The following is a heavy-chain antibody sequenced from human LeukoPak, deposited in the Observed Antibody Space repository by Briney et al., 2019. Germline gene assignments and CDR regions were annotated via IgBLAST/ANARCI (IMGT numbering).Heavy chain of an antibody. D-gene: IGHD5-12*01. Sequence: ASVKVSCKASGYTFVGYYLHWVRQAPGQGLEWMAWIDPYTGNTHYSHKFQARITVTRDTSVSTTYMELSWLTSDDTARYYCAREYSASEHWGQGTLVTVSS. J-gene: IGHJ4*02. CDR3: AREYSASEH. V-gene: IGHV1-2*07. CDR1: GYTFVGYY. CDR2: IDPYTGNT.